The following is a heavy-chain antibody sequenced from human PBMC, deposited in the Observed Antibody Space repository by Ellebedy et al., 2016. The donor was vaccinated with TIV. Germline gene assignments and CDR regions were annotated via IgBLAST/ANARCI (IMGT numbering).Heavy chain of an antibody. D-gene: IGHD3-9*01. J-gene: IGHJ4*02. CDR3: ARSRYFDWFAHDY. CDR1: GGTFSSYA. CDR2: IIPIFGTA. V-gene: IGHV1-69*13. Sequence: AASVKVSCKASGGTFSSYAISWVRQAPGQGLEWMGGIIPIFGTANYAQKFQGRVTITADESTSTAYMELSSLRSEDTAVYYCARSRYFDWFAHDYWGQGTLVTVSS.